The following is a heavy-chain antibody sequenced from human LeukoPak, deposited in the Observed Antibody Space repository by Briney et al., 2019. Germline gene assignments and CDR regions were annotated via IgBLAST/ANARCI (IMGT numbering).Heavy chain of an antibody. J-gene: IGHJ5*02. CDR2: ISGSGGST. CDR3: AASGMDYDILTGYFYYNWFDP. CDR1: GFTFSSYS. V-gene: IGHV3-23*01. Sequence: GGSLRLSCAASGFTFSSYSMNWVRRAPGKGLEWVSAISGSGGSTYYADSVKGRFTISRDNSKNTLYLQMNSLRAEDTAVYYCAASGMDYDILTGYFYYNWFDPWGQGTLVTVSS. D-gene: IGHD3-9*01.